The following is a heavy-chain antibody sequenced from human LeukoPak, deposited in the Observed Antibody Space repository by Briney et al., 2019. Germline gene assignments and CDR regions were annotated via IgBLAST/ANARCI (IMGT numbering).Heavy chain of an antibody. V-gene: IGHV4-34*01. J-gene: IGHJ1*01. CDR3: ARDARGYCSSTSCYTDQH. D-gene: IGHD2-2*02. Sequence: TSETLSLTXAVYGGSFSGYYWSWIRQPPGKGLEWIGEINHSGSTNYNPSLKSRVTISVDTSKNQFSLKLSSVTAADTAVYYCARDARGYCSSTSCYTDQHWGQGTLVTVSS. CDR1: GGSFSGYY. CDR2: INHSGST.